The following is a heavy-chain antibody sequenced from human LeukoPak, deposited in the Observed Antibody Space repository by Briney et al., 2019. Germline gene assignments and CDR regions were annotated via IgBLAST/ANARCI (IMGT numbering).Heavy chain of an antibody. J-gene: IGHJ2*01. CDR2: ISPNSGDT. CDR1: GYTFTGYL. CDR3: VRALTTVATWLYL. D-gene: IGHD4-17*01. Sequence: ASVKVSCKASGYTFTGYLMHWVRQAPGQGLEWMGWISPNSGDTKYAQKFQGRVTMTRDTSISTAYMELSRLRSDDTAVYYCVRALTTVATWLYLWGRGTLVTASS. V-gene: IGHV1-2*02.